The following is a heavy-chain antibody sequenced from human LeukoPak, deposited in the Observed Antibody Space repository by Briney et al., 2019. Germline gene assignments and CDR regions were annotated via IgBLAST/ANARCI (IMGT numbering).Heavy chain of an antibody. J-gene: IGHJ4*02. D-gene: IGHD4-17*01. CDR2: ISYDGSNK. Sequence: GGSLRLSCAASGFTFSSYAMHWVRQAPGKGLEWVAVISYDGSNKYYADSVKGRFTISRDNSKNTLYLQMNSLRAEDTAVYYCARISYGDYHLFDYWGQGTLVTVSS. CDR1: GFTFSSYA. CDR3: ARISYGDYHLFDY. V-gene: IGHV3-30-3*01.